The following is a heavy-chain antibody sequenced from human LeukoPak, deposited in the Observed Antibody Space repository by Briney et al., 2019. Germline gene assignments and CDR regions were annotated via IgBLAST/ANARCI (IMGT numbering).Heavy chain of an antibody. CDR1: GYAFSGHD. J-gene: IGHJ1*01. CDR2: MNPHSGNT. Sequence: ASVKVSCKASGYAFSGHDINWVRQATGQGLEWMGWMNPHSGNTGYAQNFQGRLSMTRNTSISTAYMELSSLRSEDTAVYYCAKSWREERWFQHWGQGTLVTVSS. D-gene: IGHD3-3*01. V-gene: IGHV1-8*01. CDR3: AKSWREERWFQH.